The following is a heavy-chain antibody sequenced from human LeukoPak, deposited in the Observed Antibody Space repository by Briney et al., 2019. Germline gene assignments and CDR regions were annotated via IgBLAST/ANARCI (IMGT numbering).Heavy chain of an antibody. CDR1: GYTFTGYY. D-gene: IGHD6-19*01. J-gene: IGHJ4*02. V-gene: IGHV1-2*02. Sequence: ASVEVSCKASGYTFTGYYMHWVRQAPGQGLEWMGWISPNSGGTNYAQKFQGRVTMTRDTSISTAYMELSRLRSDDTAVYYCARDTDSSGWYYFDYWGQGTLVTVSS. CDR2: ISPNSGGT. CDR3: ARDTDSSGWYYFDY.